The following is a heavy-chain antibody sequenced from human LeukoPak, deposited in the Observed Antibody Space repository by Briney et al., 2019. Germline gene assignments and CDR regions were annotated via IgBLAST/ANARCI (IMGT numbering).Heavy chain of an antibody. J-gene: IGHJ4*02. CDR1: GGSFSGYY. V-gene: IGHV4-34*01. D-gene: IGHD2-2*01. CDR3: ARGYCSSTSCPYYFDY. CDR2: INHSGST. Sequence: PSETLSLTCAVYGGSFSGYYWSWIRQPPGKGLEWIGEINHSGSTNYIPSLKSRVTISVDTSKNQFSLKLSSVTAADTAVYYCARGYCSSTSCPYYFDYWGQGTLVTVSS.